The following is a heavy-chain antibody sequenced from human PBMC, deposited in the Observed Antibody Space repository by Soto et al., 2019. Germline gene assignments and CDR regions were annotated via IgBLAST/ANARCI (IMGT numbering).Heavy chain of an antibody. D-gene: IGHD3-22*01. J-gene: IGHJ5*01. CDR2: ISRTGDSA. CDR3: AKGPDGSGYYHNWFDS. CDR1: GFSFSDYA. V-gene: IGHV3-23*01. Sequence: EVHLLESGGALVQPGGSLTLSCAASGFSFSDYAMSWVRQAPGKGLEWVSSISRTGDSAYYADSVKGRFAISRARSKHRLSLQMKSLRVGDTAVYYCAKGPDGSGYYHNWFDSWGQGTLITFSS.